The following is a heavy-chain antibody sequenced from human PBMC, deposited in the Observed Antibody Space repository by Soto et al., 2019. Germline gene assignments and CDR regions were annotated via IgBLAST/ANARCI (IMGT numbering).Heavy chain of an antibody. CDR2: ISYDGSNK. V-gene: IGHV3-30-3*01. CDR1: GFTFSSYA. CDR3: ARDPFIVVVIATQGSYYGMDV. Sequence: QVQLVESGGGVVQPGRSLRLSCAASGFTFSSYAMHWVRQAPGKGLEWVAVISYDGSNKYYADSVKGRFTISRDNSKNTLYLQMNSLRAEDTAVYYCARDPFIVVVIATQGSYYGMDVWGQGTTVTVSS. D-gene: IGHD2-21*01. J-gene: IGHJ6*02.